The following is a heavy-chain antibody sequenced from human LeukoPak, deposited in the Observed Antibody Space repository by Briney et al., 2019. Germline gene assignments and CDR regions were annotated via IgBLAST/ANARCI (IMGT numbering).Heavy chain of an antibody. Sequence: GGSLRLSCAASGFTFSSYGMHWVRQAPGKGLEWVALIWYDGSNKYYADSVKGRLTTSRDNSKNTLYLQMNSLRAEDTAVYYCAREGPRGNSQFDYWGQGTLVTVSS. CDR2: IWYDGSNK. D-gene: IGHD2/OR15-2a*01. CDR1: GFTFSSYG. V-gene: IGHV3-33*01. J-gene: IGHJ4*02. CDR3: AREGPRGNSQFDY.